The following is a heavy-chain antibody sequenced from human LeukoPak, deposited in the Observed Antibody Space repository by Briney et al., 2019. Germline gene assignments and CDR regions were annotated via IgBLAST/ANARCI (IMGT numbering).Heavy chain of an antibody. CDR1: GFSFSSYN. CDR3: ATEFHAFDI. D-gene: IGHD2-21*01. V-gene: IGHV3-21*01. CDR2: ITTSSSYT. J-gene: IGHJ3*02. Sequence: GGSLRLSCEASGFSFSSYNMDWVRQTPGKGLEWISSITTSSSYTFYGDSVKGRFTISRDNAKNSLYLQMNSLRAEDTAVYYCATEFHAFDIWGQGTMVTVSS.